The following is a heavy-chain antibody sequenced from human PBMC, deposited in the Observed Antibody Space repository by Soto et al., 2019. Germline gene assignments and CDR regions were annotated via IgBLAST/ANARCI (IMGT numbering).Heavy chain of an antibody. CDR3: ARRSYYGSGSIFDD. CDR2: IYYSGST. Sequence: ETLALTCTLSGAAFSSKNWSWLRQPPGKGLEWIGYIYYSGSTNYNPSLKSRVTISVDTSKNQFSLKVSSVTAADTAVYYCARRSYYGSGSIFDDWGQGTLVTVSS. D-gene: IGHD3-10*01. J-gene: IGHJ4*02. V-gene: IGHV4-59*08. CDR1: GAAFSSKN.